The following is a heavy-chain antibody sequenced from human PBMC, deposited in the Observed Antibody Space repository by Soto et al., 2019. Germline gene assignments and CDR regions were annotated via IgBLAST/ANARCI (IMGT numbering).Heavy chain of an antibody. CDR1: GFTFSSYA. Sequence: GGSLRLSCAASGFTFSSYAMSWVRQAPGKGLDWVASVSGSGGSTYYADSVKGRSTISRDNSKNTLFLQLNSLRGEDTAVYYCATDQVPGFWSGQAVAPHAFDIWGQGTMVTVSS. D-gene: IGHD3-3*01. V-gene: IGHV3-23*01. CDR2: VSGSGGST. J-gene: IGHJ3*02. CDR3: ATDQVPGFWSGQAVAPHAFDI.